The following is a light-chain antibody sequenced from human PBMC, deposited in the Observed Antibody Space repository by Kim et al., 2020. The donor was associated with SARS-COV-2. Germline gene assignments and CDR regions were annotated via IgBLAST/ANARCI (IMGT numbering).Light chain of an antibody. CDR2: GAS. J-gene: IGKJ2*01. CDR3: QQYSKWPPYT. CDR1: QAVSSD. Sequence: VSPWEKVTLACMASQAVSSDLAWFQKKPGQAPRLLIYGASTRATGIPARFSGSGSGTEFTLTISSLQSEDFAVYFCQQYSKWPPYTFGQGTKLEI. V-gene: IGKV3-15*01.